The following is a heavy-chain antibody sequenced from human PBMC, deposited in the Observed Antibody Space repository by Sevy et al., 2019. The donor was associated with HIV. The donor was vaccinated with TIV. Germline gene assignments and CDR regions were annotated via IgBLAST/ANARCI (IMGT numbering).Heavy chain of an antibody. V-gene: IGHV3-33*07. J-gene: IGHJ3*02. D-gene: IGHD3-10*01. CDR2: IWYDGSKE. Sequence: GGSLRLSCVASGFTFRSYGMYWVRQAPGKGLEWVAGIWYDGSKESYGDSVKGRFTISMVNSKNTLYLQLNSLRAEDTATYYCARTSGNDALDIWGQGTMVTVSS. CDR3: ARTSGNDALDI. CDR1: GFTFRSYG.